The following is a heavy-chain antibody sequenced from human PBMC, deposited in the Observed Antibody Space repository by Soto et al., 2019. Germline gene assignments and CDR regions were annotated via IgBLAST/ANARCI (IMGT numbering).Heavy chain of an antibody. V-gene: IGHV3-33*01. CDR1: XFTFSGAG. Sequence: ASXFTFSGAGMHWFRQAPGKGLEWVAVIWYDGSNKYYADSVKGRFTISRDNSKNTLYLQMNSLRAEDTDVYYCARDQVEVAGQHYYYYGMVVWGKGTTVTVSS. D-gene: IGHD6-19*01. J-gene: IGHJ6*04. CDR2: IWYDGSNK. CDR3: ARDQVEVAGQHYYYYGMVV.